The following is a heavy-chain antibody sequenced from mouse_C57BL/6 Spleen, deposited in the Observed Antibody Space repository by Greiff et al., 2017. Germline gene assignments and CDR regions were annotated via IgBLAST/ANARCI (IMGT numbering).Heavy chain of an antibody. Sequence: QVQLQQPGAGLVKPGASLKLSCTASGFTFTSYGMPWVRQRPGQGLEWIGEIDPSDSCTNYTQTVKGKATLTVDTSSSTANMQLSSLTSEDATVYYCAREELRSARCFDYWSQGTTLTVSS. CDR1: GFTFTSYG. V-gene: IGHV1-50*01. J-gene: IGHJ2*01. D-gene: IGHD3-3*01. CDR3: AREELRSARCFDY. CDR2: IDPSDSCT.